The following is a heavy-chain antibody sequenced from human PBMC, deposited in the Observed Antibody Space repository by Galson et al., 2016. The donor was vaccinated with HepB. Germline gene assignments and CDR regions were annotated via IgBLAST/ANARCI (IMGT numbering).Heavy chain of an antibody. CDR1: GDSVSSYSGA. V-gene: IGHV6-1*01. D-gene: IGHD3-10*01. J-gene: IGHJ4*02. Sequence: CAISGDSVSSYSGAWDWLRQPPSGGLEWLGRTYYRSRWYNDYAGSVKGRITIEADTSKNLFSLQLTSVTVADTAVYYCARDRGSGRHFFDSWGQGTLVSVSS. CDR2: TYYRSRWYN. CDR3: ARDRGSGRHFFDS.